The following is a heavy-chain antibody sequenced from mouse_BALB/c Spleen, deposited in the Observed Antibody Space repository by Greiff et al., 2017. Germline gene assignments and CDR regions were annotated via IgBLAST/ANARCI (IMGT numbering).Heavy chain of an antibody. J-gene: IGHJ4*01. CDR3: ARSEVLYYAMDY. CDR1: GYTFTDYY. CDR2: IYPGSGNT. V-gene: IGHV1-77*01. Sequence: QVQLQQSGAELARPGASVKLSCKASGYTFTDYYINWVKQRTGQGLEWIGEIYPGSGNTYYNEKFKGKATLTADKSSSTAYMQLSSLTSEDSAVYFCARSEVLYYAMDYWGQGTSVTVSS.